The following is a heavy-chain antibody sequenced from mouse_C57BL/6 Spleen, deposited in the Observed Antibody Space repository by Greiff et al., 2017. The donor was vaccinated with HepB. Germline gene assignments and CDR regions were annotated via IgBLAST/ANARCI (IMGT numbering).Heavy chain of an antibody. CDR3: ALYYYGSFDY. J-gene: IGHJ2*01. V-gene: IGHV1-7*01. CDR2: INPSSGYT. D-gene: IGHD1-1*01. Sequence: VKQSCKASGYTFTRYWMHWVKQRPGQGLEWIGYINPSSGYTKYNQKFKDKATLTADKSSSTAYMQLSSLTYEDSAVYYCALYYYGSFDYWGQGTTLTVSS. CDR1: GYTFTRYW.